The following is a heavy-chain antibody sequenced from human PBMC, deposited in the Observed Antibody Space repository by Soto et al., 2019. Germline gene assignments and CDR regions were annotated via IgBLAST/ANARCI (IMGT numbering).Heavy chain of an antibody. CDR1: GGSISSSSYY. V-gene: IGHV4-39*01. D-gene: IGHD1-26*01. Sequence: PSETLSLTCTVSGGSISSSSYYWGWIRHPPGKGLEWIGSIYYSGSTYYNPSLKSRVTISVDTSKNQFSLKLSSVTAADTAVYYCARGRTLRRAWFDPWGQGTLVTVSS. CDR2: IYYSGST. J-gene: IGHJ5*02. CDR3: ARGRTLRRAWFDP.